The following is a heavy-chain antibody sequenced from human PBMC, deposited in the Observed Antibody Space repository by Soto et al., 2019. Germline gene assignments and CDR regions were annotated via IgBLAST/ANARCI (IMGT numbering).Heavy chain of an antibody. D-gene: IGHD6-13*01. J-gene: IGHJ6*02. Sequence: KTSETLSLTCTVSGGSISSGGYYWSWIRQHPGKGLEWIGYIYYSGSTYYNPSLKSRVTISVDTSKNQFSLKLSSVTAADTAVYYCARDLAAAGPYYYGMDAWGQGTTVTVSS. CDR3: ARDLAAAGPYYYGMDA. V-gene: IGHV4-31*03. CDR1: GGSISSGGYY. CDR2: IYYSGST.